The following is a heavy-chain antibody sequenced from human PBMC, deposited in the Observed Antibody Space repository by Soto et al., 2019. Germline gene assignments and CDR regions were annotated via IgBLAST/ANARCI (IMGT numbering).Heavy chain of an antibody. CDR2: IGTAGDT. Sequence: EVQLVESGGGLVQPGGSLRRSCAASGCTFSNYDMHWVRQATGKGLEWVSGIGTAGDTYYSGSVKGRFTMSRENAKNSVYLQMNSLSAGDTAVYYCTRGAQGFDYWGQGTLVTVSS. J-gene: IGHJ4*02. CDR1: GCTFSNYD. CDR3: TRGAQGFDY. V-gene: IGHV3-13*04.